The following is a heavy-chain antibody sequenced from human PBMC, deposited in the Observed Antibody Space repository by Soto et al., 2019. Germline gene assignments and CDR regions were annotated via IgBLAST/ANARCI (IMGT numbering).Heavy chain of an antibody. V-gene: IGHV3-23*01. J-gene: IGHJ6*03. CDR3: AKGKMMTTVPKILMDV. Sequence: GGSLRLSCAASGFTFSSYAMSWVRQAPGKGLEWVSAISGSGGSTYYADTVKGRFTISRDNSKNTLYLQMNSLRAEDTAVYYCAKGKMMTTVPKILMDVWGKGTTVTVSS. D-gene: IGHD4-17*01. CDR2: ISGSGGST. CDR1: GFTFSSYA.